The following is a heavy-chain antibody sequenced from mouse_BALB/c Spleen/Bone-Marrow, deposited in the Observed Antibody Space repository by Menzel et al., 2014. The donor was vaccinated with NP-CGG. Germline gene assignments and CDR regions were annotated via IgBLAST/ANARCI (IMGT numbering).Heavy chain of an antibody. D-gene: IGHD2-1*01. J-gene: IGHJ2*01. CDR2: LNPGSGGT. V-gene: IGHV1-54*01. CDR1: GYAFTNYL. Sequence: VQLQQSGAELDRPGTSVKVSCKASGYAFTNYLIEWVKQRPGQGLEWIGVLNPGSGGTNYNEKFKGKATLTADKSSSTAYMQLSSLTPDDSAVYFCARRIYYAMGYWGQGTTLTVSS. CDR3: ARRIYYAMGY.